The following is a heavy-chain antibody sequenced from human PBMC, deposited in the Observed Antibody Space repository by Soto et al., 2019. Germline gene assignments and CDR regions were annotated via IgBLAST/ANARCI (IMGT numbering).Heavy chain of an antibody. V-gene: IGHV3-48*03. D-gene: IGHD2-21*01. Sequence: EVQLVESGGGLVQPGGSLRLSCAAAGFTFSNYEMNWVRQAQGKGLEWISYMTSIGTTIYYADSVKGRFTISRDNAKNSLYLQMNSLRAEDTGVYFCARGNSPVNVYWGQGTLVTVSS. CDR2: MTSIGTTI. CDR3: ARGNSPVNVY. CDR1: GFTFSNYE. J-gene: IGHJ4*02.